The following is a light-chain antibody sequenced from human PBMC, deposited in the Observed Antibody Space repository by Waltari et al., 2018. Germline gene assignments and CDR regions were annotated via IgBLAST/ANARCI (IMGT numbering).Light chain of an antibody. Sequence: EIVLTQSPGTLSLSPGDRATLSCRTSEGISSSYLAWYQQKPGQAPRLLVYGASSRATGVPDRFSGSGSGTDFTLTITRLEPEDFAVYYCQEYGSSPSITFGQGTRLEIK. V-gene: IGKV3-20*01. CDR3: QEYGSSPSIT. CDR1: EGISSSY. CDR2: GAS. J-gene: IGKJ5*01.